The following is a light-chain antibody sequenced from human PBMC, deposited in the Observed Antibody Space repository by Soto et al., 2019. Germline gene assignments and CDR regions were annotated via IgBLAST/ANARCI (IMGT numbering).Light chain of an antibody. Sequence: QSVLTQPPSVSAAPGQKVTISCSGSNSNIGNKDVSWYQQFPGTAPKLLIYDNNRRPSAIPDRFSASKSGTLATLAITGLQTGDEADYYCGTWDSGLSVVVFGGGTQLTVL. J-gene: IGLJ2*01. CDR3: GTWDSGLSVVV. CDR1: NSNIGNKD. CDR2: DNN. V-gene: IGLV1-51*01.